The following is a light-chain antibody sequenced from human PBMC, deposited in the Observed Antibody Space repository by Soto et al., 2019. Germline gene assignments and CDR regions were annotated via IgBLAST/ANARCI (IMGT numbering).Light chain of an antibody. J-gene: IGKJ1*01. V-gene: IGKV3-20*01. Sequence: EIVLTQSPGTLSLSPGERATLSCRASQSVSSGYLAWYQQKPGQAPRLLIYAASSRATGIPDSFSGSGSGTYFILTISRLEPEDFAVYYCQQYGSSPWTFGQGTKVEIK. CDR2: AAS. CDR3: QQYGSSPWT. CDR1: QSVSSGY.